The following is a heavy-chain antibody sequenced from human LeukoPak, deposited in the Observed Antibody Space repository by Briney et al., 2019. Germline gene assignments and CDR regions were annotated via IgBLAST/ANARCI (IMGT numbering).Heavy chain of an antibody. CDR2: INHSGST. CDR3: ARVYHYYYGMDV. D-gene: IGHD2/OR15-2a*01. J-gene: IGHJ6*02. CDR1: SVSFSGYY. V-gene: IGHV4-34*01. Sequence: SETLSLTCAVYSVSFSGYYWNWIRQSPGNGLEWIGEINHSGSTNYNPSLKSRVTISVDTSKNQFSLKLSSVTAADTAVYYCARVYHYYYGMDVWGQGTTVTVSS.